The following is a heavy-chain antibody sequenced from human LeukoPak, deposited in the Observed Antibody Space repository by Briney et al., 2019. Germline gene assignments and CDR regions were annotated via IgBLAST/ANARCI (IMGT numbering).Heavy chain of an antibody. Sequence: PSETLSLTSTVSGGSISSYYWSWIRQPPGKGLEWIGYIYYSGSTNYNPSLKSRVTISVDTSKNQFSLKLSSVTAADTAVYYCARGGLGATIYWGQGTLVTVSS. CDR2: IYYSGST. V-gene: IGHV4-59*01. CDR1: GGSISSYY. J-gene: IGHJ4*02. CDR3: ARGGLGATIY. D-gene: IGHD1-26*01.